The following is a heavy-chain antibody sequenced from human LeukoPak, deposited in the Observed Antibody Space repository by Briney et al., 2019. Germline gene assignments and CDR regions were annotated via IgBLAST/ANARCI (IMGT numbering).Heavy chain of an antibody. Sequence: GDSVKVSCKASGYTFTAYYMHWVRQAPGQGLERMGWIKCDSGGTEYSRNYRGRVTMTRDTSISTAYMELTRLTSDDTAVSYCVGSNWAAGVAFASWGQGTQVTVSS. V-gene: IGHV1-2*02. CDR3: VGSNWAAGVAFAS. CDR2: IKCDSGGT. CDR1: GYTFTAYY. D-gene: IGHD2-15*01. J-gene: IGHJ4*02.